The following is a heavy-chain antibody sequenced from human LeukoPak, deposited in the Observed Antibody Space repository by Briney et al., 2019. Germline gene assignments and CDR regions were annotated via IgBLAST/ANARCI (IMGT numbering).Heavy chain of an antibody. V-gene: IGHV3-48*03. J-gene: IGHJ4*02. CDR1: GFTFSSYE. CDR3: ARDTSRGFQYYFDY. Sequence: GGPLRLSCAASGFTFSSYEMNWVRQAPGKGLEWVSYISNFGSTIYYADSVKGRFTISRDNDKNSLYMQMNSLRVEDTAVYYCARDTSRGFQYYFDYWGQGTLVTVSS. CDR2: ISNFGSTI.